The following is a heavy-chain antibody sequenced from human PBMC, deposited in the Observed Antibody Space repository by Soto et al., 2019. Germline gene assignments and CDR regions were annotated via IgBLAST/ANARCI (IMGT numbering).Heavy chain of an antibody. CDR3: ARHRYSYGLTQLDQYYYDGMDV. CDR2: IYYSGST. D-gene: IGHD5-18*01. Sequence: LEKLSVTWTVCGGSISRRWYYGGWVRQPPGKALEWIGSIYYSGSTYYNPSLKRRVTISVDTSKNQFSLKLSSVTAADTAVYYCARHRYSYGLTQLDQYYYDGMDVWGQGPTVT. V-gene: IGHV4-39*01. CDR1: GGSISRRWYY. J-gene: IGHJ6*02.